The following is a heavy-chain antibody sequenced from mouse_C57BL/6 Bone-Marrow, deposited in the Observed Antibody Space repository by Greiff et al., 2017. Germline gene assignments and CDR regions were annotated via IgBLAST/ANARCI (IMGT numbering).Heavy chain of an antibody. Sequence: QVQLQQPGAELVRPGTSVKLSCKASGYTFTSYWMHWVKQRPGQGLEWIGVIDPSDSYTNYNQKFKGKATLTVDTSSSTAYMQLSSLTSEDSAVYYCARCYDYDRGDYYAMDYWGQGTSVTVSS. J-gene: IGHJ4*01. CDR2: IDPSDSYT. CDR1: GYTFTSYW. CDR3: ARCYDYDRGDYYAMDY. D-gene: IGHD2-4*01. V-gene: IGHV1-59*01.